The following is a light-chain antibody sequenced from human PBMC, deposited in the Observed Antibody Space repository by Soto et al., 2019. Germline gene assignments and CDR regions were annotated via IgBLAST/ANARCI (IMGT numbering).Light chain of an antibody. J-gene: IGLJ1*01. CDR3: SSYTTPTLEV. CDR1: KNDVGLYDY. V-gene: IGLV2-14*01. CDR2: GVT. Sequence: QSVLTQPASVSGFPGQSITISCTGTKNDVGLYDYVSWYQQHPGEAPKLMIYGVTNRPSGVSNRFSGSKSGNTASLTISGLQAEDEADYFCSSYTTPTLEVFGTGTKLTVL.